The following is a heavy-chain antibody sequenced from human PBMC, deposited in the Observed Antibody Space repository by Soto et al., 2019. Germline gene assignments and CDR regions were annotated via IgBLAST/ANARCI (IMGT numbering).Heavy chain of an antibody. Sequence: SVKVSCKASGGTFSSYAISWVRQAPGQGLEWMGGIIPIFGTANYAQKFQGRVTITADESTSTAYMELSSLRSEDTAVYYCARFGSGSYYNDYYYGTDVWGQGTTVTVSS. V-gene: IGHV1-69*13. CDR3: ARFGSGSYYNDYYYGTDV. CDR2: IIPIFGTA. D-gene: IGHD3-10*01. J-gene: IGHJ6*02. CDR1: GGTFSSYA.